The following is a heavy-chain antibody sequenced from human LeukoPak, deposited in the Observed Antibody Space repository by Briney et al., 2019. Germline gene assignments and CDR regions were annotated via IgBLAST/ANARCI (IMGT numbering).Heavy chain of an antibody. Sequence: GGSLRLSCAASGFTFSSYEMNWVRQAPGKGLEWVSYISSSGSTIYYADSVKGRFTISRDNAKNSLYLQMNSLRAEDTAVYYCARDPGPYYYDSSGYYYPAFYFDYWGQGTLVTVSS. CDR3: ARDPGPYYYDSSGYYYPAFYFDY. CDR1: GFTFSSYE. J-gene: IGHJ4*02. D-gene: IGHD3-22*01. V-gene: IGHV3-48*03. CDR2: ISSSGSTI.